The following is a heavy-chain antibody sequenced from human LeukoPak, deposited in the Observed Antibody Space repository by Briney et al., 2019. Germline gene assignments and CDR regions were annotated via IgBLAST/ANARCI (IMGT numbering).Heavy chain of an antibody. J-gene: IGHJ4*02. D-gene: IGHD3-22*01. CDR3: AGGSSGVTFDY. CDR1: GFTFSSYW. Sequence: PGGSLRLSCAASGFTFSSYWMSWVRQAPGKGLEWVAVISYDGSDKYYADSVKGRFTISRDNSKNALSLQMNTLRAEDTAVYYCAGGSSGVTFDYWGQGTLVTVSS. CDR2: ISYDGSDK. V-gene: IGHV3-30*03.